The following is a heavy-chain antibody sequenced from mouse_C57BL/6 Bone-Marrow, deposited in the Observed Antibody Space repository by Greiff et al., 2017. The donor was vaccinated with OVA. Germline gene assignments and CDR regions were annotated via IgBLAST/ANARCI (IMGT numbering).Heavy chain of an antibody. J-gene: IGHJ4*01. V-gene: IGHV1-69*01. Sequence: QVQLQQPGAELVMPGASVKLSCKASGYTFTSYWMHWVKQRPGQGLEWIGEIDPSDSYTNYNQKFKGKSTLTVDKSSSTAYMQLSSLTSEDSAVYYCARSGYYDYDDYYAMDYWGQGTSATVSS. CDR1: GYTFTSYW. D-gene: IGHD2-4*01. CDR2: IDPSDSYT. CDR3: ARSGYYDYDDYYAMDY.